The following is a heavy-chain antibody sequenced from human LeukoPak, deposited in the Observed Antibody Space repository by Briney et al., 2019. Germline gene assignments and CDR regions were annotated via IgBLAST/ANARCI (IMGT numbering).Heavy chain of an antibody. J-gene: IGHJ6*03. Sequence: PGGSLRLSCAASGFTFSSYAMSWVRQAPGKGLEWVSAISGSGGSTYYADSVKGRFTISRDNSKNTLYLQMNSLRAEDTAVYYCAKVANPDYYDILTGLTLRRGYYYYMDVWGKGTTVTVSS. CDR3: AKVANPDYYDILTGLTLRRGYYYYMDV. D-gene: IGHD3-9*01. CDR2: ISGSGGST. V-gene: IGHV3-23*01. CDR1: GFTFSSYA.